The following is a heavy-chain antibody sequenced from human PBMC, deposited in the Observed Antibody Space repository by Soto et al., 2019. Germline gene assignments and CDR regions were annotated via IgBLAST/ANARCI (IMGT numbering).Heavy chain of an antibody. CDR3: ASIVVVPAAMERDRRDDAFDI. CDR2: IWYDGSKK. D-gene: IGHD2-2*01. J-gene: IGHJ3*02. V-gene: IGHV3-33*01. CDR1: GFTFSSYG. Sequence: GGSLRLSCAASGFTFSSYGMHWVRQAPGKGLEWVAVIWYDGSKKYYADSVKGRFTISRENSKNTRYLQMNSLRAEDTAVYYCASIVVVPAAMERDRRDDAFDIWGQGTMVTVSS.